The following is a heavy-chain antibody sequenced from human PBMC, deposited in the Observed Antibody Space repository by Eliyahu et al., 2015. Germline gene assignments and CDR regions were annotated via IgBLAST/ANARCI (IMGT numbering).Heavy chain of an antibody. CDR2: ISNDGSNK. Sequence: QVLLVESGGGVVQPGRSLRXSCAASXFTFSNYVMHXVRQAPGKGLDWVAVISNDGSNKYYADSVKGRFTVSRDNSQNTLFLQLSSLRAEDTAVYHCARESITYAFDIWGQGTMVAVSS. V-gene: IGHV3-30*15. D-gene: IGHD5-24*01. CDR1: XFTFSNYV. CDR3: ARESITYAFDI. J-gene: IGHJ3*02.